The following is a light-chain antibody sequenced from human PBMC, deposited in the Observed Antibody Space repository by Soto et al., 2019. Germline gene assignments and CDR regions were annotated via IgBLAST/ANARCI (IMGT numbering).Light chain of an antibody. Sequence: DIVLTQPPATLSLSPGERATLSCRASQSISFYLTWYQHKPGQAPRLLIYGASNRATGIPARFSGSGYGTDFTLTISSLEPEDFAVYYCQQRSNWPTFGQGTRLEIK. CDR1: QSISFY. J-gene: IGKJ5*01. V-gene: IGKV3-11*01. CDR2: GAS. CDR3: QQRSNWPT.